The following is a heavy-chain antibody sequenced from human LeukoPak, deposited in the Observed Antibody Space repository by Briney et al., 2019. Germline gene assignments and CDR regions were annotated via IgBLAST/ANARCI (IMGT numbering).Heavy chain of an antibody. V-gene: IGHV3-53*01. CDR2: MYTGGST. CDR1: GFTISTNY. D-gene: IGHD3-22*01. Sequence: PGGSLRLSCAASGFTISTNYMSWVRQAPGKGLEWVSVMYTGGSTYYADSVKGRFTISRDNSKNTLYLQMNSLRAEDTGLYYCARAPFYYDSSGYPYFDGWGQGTLVTVSS. J-gene: IGHJ4*02. CDR3: ARAPFYYDSSGYPYFDG.